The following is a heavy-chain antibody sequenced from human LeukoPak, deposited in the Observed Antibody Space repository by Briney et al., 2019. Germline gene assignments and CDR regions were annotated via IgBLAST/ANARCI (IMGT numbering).Heavy chain of an antibody. D-gene: IGHD2-15*01. Sequence: PGGSLRLSCGGSGFLFSTFAMSWGRQAPEKGPEWVSGFSGIGDNTYYADSVKGRFTISRDYSKNTLFLQMNSLRADDTAVYYCAKERCSAGRCSTTPDYWGQGTLVTVSS. V-gene: IGHV3-23*01. CDR2: FSGIGDNT. CDR3: AKERCSAGRCSTTPDY. CDR1: GFLFSTFA. J-gene: IGHJ4*02.